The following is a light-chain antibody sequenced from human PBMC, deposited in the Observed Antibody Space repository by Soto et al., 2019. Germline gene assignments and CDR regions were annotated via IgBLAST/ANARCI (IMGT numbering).Light chain of an antibody. CDR2: GAS. J-gene: IGKJ2*01. CDR1: QSVSSSY. CDR3: QQYGSSPLYP. Sequence: EIVLTQSPGTLSLSPGERATLSCRASQSVSSSYLAWYQQKPVQAPRLLIYGASSRAPGIPDRFSGSGSGTDFTLTISRLEPEDFAVYYCQQYGSSPLYPFGQGTKLEIK. V-gene: IGKV3-20*01.